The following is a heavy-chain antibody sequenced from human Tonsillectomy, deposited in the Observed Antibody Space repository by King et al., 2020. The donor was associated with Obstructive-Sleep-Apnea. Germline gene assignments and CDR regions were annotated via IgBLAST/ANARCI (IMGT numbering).Heavy chain of an antibody. CDR1: GYTFTSYY. CDR3: AGDLSQGRQLLGKGWFDP. J-gene: IGHJ5*02. V-gene: IGHV1-46*01. Sequence: VQLVESGAEVKKPGASVKVSCKASGYTFTSYYMHWVRQAPGQGLEWMGIINPSGGSTSYAQKFQGRVTMTRDTSTSTVYMELSSLRSEDTAVYYCAGDLSQGRQLLGKGWFDPWGQGTLVTVSS. CDR2: INPSGGST. D-gene: IGHD2-2*01.